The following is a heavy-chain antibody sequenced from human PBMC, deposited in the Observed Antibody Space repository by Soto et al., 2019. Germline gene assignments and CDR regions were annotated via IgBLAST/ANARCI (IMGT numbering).Heavy chain of an antibody. CDR3: MKDRSDTWSFDY. D-gene: IGHD2-8*02. CDR1: GFTFSSYA. Sequence: QVQLVESGGGVVQPGRSLRLSCAASGFTFSSYAMHWVRQVPGKGLEWLAVVSHDGTLYPYADSVKGRFSISRDNSRKTVYLQMNSLRPEDTAVYYCMKDRSDTWSFDYWGQGTLVTVSS. J-gene: IGHJ4*02. CDR2: VSHDGTLY. V-gene: IGHV3-30*18.